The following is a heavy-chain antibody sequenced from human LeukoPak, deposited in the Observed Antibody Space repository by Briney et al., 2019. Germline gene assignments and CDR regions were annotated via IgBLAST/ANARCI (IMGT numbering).Heavy chain of an antibody. CDR3: ARDFRYYGSGIGY. V-gene: IGHV1-2*02. CDR1: GYTFTGYY. CDR2: INPNSGGT. D-gene: IGHD3-10*01. J-gene: IGHJ4*02. Sequence: ASVKVSCRASGYTFTGYYMHWVRQAPGQGLGWLGWINPNSGGTNYAQKFQGRVTMTRDTSISTAYMELSRLRSDDTAVYYCARDFRYYGSGIGYWGQGTLVTVSS.